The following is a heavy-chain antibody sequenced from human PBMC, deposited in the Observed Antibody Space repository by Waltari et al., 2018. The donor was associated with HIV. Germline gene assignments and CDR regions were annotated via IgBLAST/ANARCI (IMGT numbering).Heavy chain of an antibody. J-gene: IGHJ5*02. CDR3: ARAGRNGHKTGWFDP. Sequence: QVQLQESGPGLVNPSETLSLTCTVSGDSINNYYWSWIRQPPGKGLDWIGYMSYTGKTNYNPSLKSRVTISVDTSKNQVSLKLSPVTATDTAVYFCARAGRNGHKTGWFDPWGQGTLVTVSS. D-gene: IGHD2-8*01. V-gene: IGHV4-59*01. CDR1: GDSINNYY. CDR2: MSYTGKT.